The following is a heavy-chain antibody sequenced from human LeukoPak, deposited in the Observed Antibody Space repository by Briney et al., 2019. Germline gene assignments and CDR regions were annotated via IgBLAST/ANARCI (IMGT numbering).Heavy chain of an antibody. CDR1: GGTFSSYA. V-gene: IGHV1-18*01. CDR3: AREIDRDDYNRFFDY. D-gene: IGHD5-24*01. J-gene: IGHJ4*02. CDR2: ISAYNGNT. Sequence: ASVKVSCKASGGTFSSYAISWVRQAPGQGLEWMGWISAYNGNTNYAQKLQGRVTMATDTSTSTAYMELRSLRSDDTAVYYCAREIDRDDYNRFFDYWGQGTLVTVSS.